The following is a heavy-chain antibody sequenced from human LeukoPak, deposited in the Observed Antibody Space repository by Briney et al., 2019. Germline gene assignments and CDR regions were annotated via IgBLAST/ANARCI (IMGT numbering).Heavy chain of an antibody. D-gene: IGHD2-2*01. CDR3: ARDRCGRTSCYPGAFDI. CDR2: IYYTGST. CDR1: GDSTSSYY. V-gene: IGHV4-59*01. J-gene: IGHJ3*02. Sequence: PSDTLSLTCTVSGDSTSSYYCSWARHPPGNALEWIRYIYYTGSTNYNPSLKSQVTISVDTSKNQFSLKLSSVTAADTAVYYCARDRCGRTSCYPGAFDIWGQGTMVTVSS.